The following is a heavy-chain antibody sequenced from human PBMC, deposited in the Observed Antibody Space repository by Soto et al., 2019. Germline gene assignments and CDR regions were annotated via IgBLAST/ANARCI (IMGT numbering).Heavy chain of an antibody. V-gene: IGHV6-1*01. Sequence: QTLSLTCAISGDSVSSNSAAWNWIRRSPSRGLEWLGRTYYRSKWYNEYAVSVKSRIAINPDTSKNQFSLQLNSVTPEDTAVYYCARTSGHFDSWGQGTLVTVSS. D-gene: IGHD6-19*01. J-gene: IGHJ4*02. CDR1: GDSVSSNSAA. CDR3: ARTSGHFDS. CDR2: TYYRSKWYN.